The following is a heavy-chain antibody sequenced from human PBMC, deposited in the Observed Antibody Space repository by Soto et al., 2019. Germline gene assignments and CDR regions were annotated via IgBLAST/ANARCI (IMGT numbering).Heavy chain of an antibody. CDR1: GFTFSSYA. V-gene: IGHV3-23*01. CDR3: AKELGSGSRPAHGAFDI. Sequence: ELQLLESGGGLVQPGGSLRLSCAASGFTFSSYAMSWVRQARGRGLGWVSAISGSGGSTYYADSVKGRFTISRDNSKNTLYMQMNSLRAEDTAVYYCAKELGSGSRPAHGAFDIWGQGKMVTVSS. CDR2: ISGSGGST. J-gene: IGHJ3*02. D-gene: IGHD1-26*01.